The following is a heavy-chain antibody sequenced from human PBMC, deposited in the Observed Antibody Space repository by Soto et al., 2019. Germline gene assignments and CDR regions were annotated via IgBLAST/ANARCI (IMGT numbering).Heavy chain of an antibody. CDR1: GGSISSGGYS. CDR2: IYHTGTT. CDR3: ARGGSRFYGMDV. J-gene: IGHJ6*02. Sequence: QLQLQESGSGLVKPSQTLSLTCAVSGGSISSGGYSWSWIRQPPGKGLEWIGHIYHTGTTHYNPSLRSRVTVSVDMSTTQSSLTLSSVTAADTAVYYCARGGSRFYGMDVWGQGTTVTVSS. V-gene: IGHV4-30-2*01.